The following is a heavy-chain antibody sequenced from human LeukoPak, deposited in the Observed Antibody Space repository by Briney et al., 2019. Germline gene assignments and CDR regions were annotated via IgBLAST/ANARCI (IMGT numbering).Heavy chain of an antibody. CDR2: INHSGST. V-gene: IGHV4-39*07. CDR3: ARVKDPGGYYYYYYMDI. J-gene: IGHJ6*03. CDR1: GGSISSSSYY. Sequence: PSETLSLTCTVSGGSISSSSYYWTWIRQPPGKGLEWIGEINHSGSTNYNPSLKSRVTISVATSKNQFSLKVSSVTAADTAVYYCARVKDPGGYYYYYYMDIWGKGNTVTVSS. D-gene: IGHD3-16*01.